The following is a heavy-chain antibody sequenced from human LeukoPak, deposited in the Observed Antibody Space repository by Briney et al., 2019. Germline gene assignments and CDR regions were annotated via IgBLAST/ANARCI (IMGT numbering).Heavy chain of an antibody. J-gene: IGHJ4*02. V-gene: IGHV3-30*03. CDR3: AISNWAGAHYFDY. CDR1: GFTFSSYG. Sequence: GGSLRLSCAASGFTFSSYGMHWVRQAPGKGLEWVAVISYDGSNKYYADSVKGRFTISRDNSKNTLYLQMNSLRAEDTAVYYCAISNWAGAHYFDYWGQGTLVTVSS. D-gene: IGHD7-27*01. CDR2: ISYDGSNK.